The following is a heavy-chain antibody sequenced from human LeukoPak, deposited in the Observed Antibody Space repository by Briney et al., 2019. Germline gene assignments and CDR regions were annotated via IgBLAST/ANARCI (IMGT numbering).Heavy chain of an antibody. D-gene: IGHD3-10*01. Sequence: GGSLRLSCAASGFTFSSYWMSWVRQAPGKGLEWVANIKADGSEKYYVDSMKGRFTISRDNAKNSLYLQVNSLRAEDTAVYYCARVFITPPDKDAFDIWGQGTMVTVSS. CDR2: IKADGSEK. CDR1: GFTFSSYW. CDR3: ARVFITPPDKDAFDI. J-gene: IGHJ3*02. V-gene: IGHV3-7*03.